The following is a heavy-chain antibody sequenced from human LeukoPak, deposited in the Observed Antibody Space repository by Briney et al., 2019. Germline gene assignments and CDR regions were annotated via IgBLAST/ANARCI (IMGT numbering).Heavy chain of an antibody. D-gene: IGHD3-10*01. J-gene: IGHJ4*02. Sequence: GGSLRLSCAASGFSFTTYPMHWVRQAPGKGLEWVAVISNDGNNKYYADSVKGRFTISRDNSNNTLSLQMNGVRVEDTAVYYCARPDDSESFYRANHYWGRGTLVTVS. CDR1: GFSFTTYP. V-gene: IGHV3-30*04. CDR2: ISNDGNNK. CDR3: ARPDDSESFYRANHY.